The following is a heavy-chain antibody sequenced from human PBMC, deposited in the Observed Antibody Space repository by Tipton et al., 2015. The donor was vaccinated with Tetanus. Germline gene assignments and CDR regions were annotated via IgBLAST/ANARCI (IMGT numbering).Heavy chain of an antibody. D-gene: IGHD3-3*01. CDR3: ARANYDFPNKGPFDF. Sequence: TLSLTCTVSGGSVRSGDYSWNWIRQPPGKGLEWLAYISPSGRSNSNYSLKSRITISQDKSKNQFSLKLTSVTAADTAVYYCARANYDFPNKGPFDFWGQGTLVTVSS. CDR1: GGSVRSGDYS. CDR2: ISPSGRS. J-gene: IGHJ4*02. V-gene: IGHV4-61*08.